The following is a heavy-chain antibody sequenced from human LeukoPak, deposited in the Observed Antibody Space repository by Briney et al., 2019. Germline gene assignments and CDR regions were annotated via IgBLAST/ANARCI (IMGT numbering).Heavy chain of an antibody. Sequence: PSETLSLTCTVSGGSISSGGYYWSWIRQPPGEGLEWIGYIYHSGSTYYNPSLKSRVTISVDRSKNQFSLKLSSVTAADTAVYYCARVSSLGAFDIWGQGTMVTVSS. CDR3: ARVSSLGAFDI. D-gene: IGHD6-6*01. CDR2: IYHSGST. V-gene: IGHV4-30-2*01. J-gene: IGHJ3*02. CDR1: GGSISSGGYY.